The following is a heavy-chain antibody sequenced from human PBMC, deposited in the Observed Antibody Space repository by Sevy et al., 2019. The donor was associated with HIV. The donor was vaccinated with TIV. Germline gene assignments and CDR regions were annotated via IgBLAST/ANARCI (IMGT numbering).Heavy chain of an antibody. V-gene: IGHV3-7*03. Sequence: GGSLRLSCAGSGFSFSDYWITWVRRAPGQGLEWGANIKEDGSEKYYVDSVKGRFTISRDNAENSLYLQMHSLRVEDTAVYYCARDRASGYCSGGRCYGTLGDAFDIWGQGTMVTVSS. D-gene: IGHD2-15*01. J-gene: IGHJ3*02. CDR3: ARDRASGYCSGGRCYGTLGDAFDI. CDR2: IKEDGSEK. CDR1: GFSFSDYW.